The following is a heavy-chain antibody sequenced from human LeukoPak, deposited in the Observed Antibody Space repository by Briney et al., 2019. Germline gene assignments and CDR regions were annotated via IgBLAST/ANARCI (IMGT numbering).Heavy chain of an antibody. Sequence: PGGSLRLSCSASGFTLSSYWMAWVRQAPGRGVGWVANIKHNGSEKYYVDSVQGRFTISKDNAKNSLYLQMNSLRAEDTAVYYCVRVAGSSGPSDYWGQGTLVTVSS. CDR3: VRVAGSSGPSDY. D-gene: IGHD6-25*01. J-gene: IGHJ4*02. CDR2: IKHNGSEK. CDR1: GFTLSSYW. V-gene: IGHV3-7*01.